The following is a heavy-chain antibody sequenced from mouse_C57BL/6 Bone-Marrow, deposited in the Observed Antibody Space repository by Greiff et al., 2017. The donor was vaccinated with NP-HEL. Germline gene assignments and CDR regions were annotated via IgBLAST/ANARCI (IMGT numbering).Heavy chain of an antibody. J-gene: IGHJ1*03. D-gene: IGHD1-1*01. CDR2: IYPSDSET. CDR1: GYTFTSYW. CDR3: ARSPYGSSYGWYFDV. V-gene: IGHV1-61*01. Sequence: QVQLQQPGAELVRPGSSVKLSCKASGYTFTSYWMDWVKQRPGQGLEWIGNIYPSDSETHYNQKFKDKATLTVDKSSSTAYMQLSSRTSEDSAVYYCARSPYGSSYGWYFDVWGTGTTVTVSS.